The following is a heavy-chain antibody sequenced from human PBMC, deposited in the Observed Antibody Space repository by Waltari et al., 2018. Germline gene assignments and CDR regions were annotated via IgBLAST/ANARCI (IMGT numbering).Heavy chain of an antibody. Sequence: QVQLVESGGGVVQSGRSLRLPCVGSGFTFTNHGMNWVRQAPGKGLEGVAVIWYDGSNKNYVDSVKGRFTISRDNSKNTMYLEMNRLRAEDTAVYFCARGDGGSGLGASDIWGQGTMVTVSS. V-gene: IGHV3-33*01. CDR1: GFTFTNHG. CDR2: IWYDGSNK. CDR3: ARGDGGSGLGASDI. J-gene: IGHJ3*02. D-gene: IGHD3-3*01.